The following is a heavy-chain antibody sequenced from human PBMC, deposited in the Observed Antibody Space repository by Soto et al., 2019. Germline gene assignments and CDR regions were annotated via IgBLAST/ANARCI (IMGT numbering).Heavy chain of an antibody. CDR2: IYYSGST. CDR1: GVSISSGDYY. Sequence: QVQLQESGPGLVKPSQTLSLTCTVSGVSISSGDYYWSWIRQPPGKGLEWIGYIYYSGSTYYNPSLKSRVTLSVDTSTNQFSLKLSSVTAADTAVYYCAGLQSMRLSGLDPWGQGTLVTVSS. V-gene: IGHV4-30-4*01. CDR3: AGLQSMRLSGLDP. J-gene: IGHJ5*02. D-gene: IGHD3-16*02.